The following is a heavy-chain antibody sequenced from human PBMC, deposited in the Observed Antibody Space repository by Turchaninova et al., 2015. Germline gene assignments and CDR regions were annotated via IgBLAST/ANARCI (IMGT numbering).Heavy chain of an antibody. CDR2: MCHSTGDT. D-gene: IGHD6-13*01. Sequence: QVQLVQSGAEVKKPGASVKVSCKASGYTFTDNYIHWVRQAPGQGLQWVGRMCHSTGDTKCAQQVQGRGTRTRDTSISTGYMEVRGLRSDDTAVYFCARDESTSWFGAHYYYMDVWGKGTTVTVSS. V-gene: IGHV1-2*06. J-gene: IGHJ6*03. CDR3: ARDESTSWFGAHYYYMDV. CDR1: GYTFTDNY.